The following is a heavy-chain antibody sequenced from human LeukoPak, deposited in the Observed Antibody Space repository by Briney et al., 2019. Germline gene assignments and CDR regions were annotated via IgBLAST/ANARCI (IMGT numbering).Heavy chain of an antibody. D-gene: IGHD2/OR15-2a*01. CDR1: GFTFSSYW. J-gene: IGHJ4*02. Sequence: GGSLRLSCAASGFTFSSYWMHWVRQAPGKGLVWVSVIYSDGSTYYPDSVKGRFTISRDNSKNTLYLQMSSLRAEDTAVYYCARDSLSPPQGDSWGQGTLVTVSS. CDR3: ARDSLSPPQGDS. CDR2: IYSDGST. V-gene: IGHV3-53*01.